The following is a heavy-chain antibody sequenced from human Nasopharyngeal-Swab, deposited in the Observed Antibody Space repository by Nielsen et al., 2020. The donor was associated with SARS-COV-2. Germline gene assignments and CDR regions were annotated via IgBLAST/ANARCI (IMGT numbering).Heavy chain of an antibody. CDR1: GFTFSSYS. V-gene: IGHV3-21*04. D-gene: IGHD3-16*01. CDR3: ARSRPAYYFDY. Sequence: GESLKISCAASGFTFSSYSMNWVRQAPGKGLEWVSSISSSSSYIYYADSVKGRFTISRDNAKNSLFLQMNSLRAEDTAVYYCARSRPAYYFDYWGHGTLVTVSS. CDR2: ISSSSSYI. J-gene: IGHJ4*01.